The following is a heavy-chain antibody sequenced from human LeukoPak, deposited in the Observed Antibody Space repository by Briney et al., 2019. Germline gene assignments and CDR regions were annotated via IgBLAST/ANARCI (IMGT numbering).Heavy chain of an antibody. CDR2: IYHSGST. V-gene: IGHV4-38-2*02. CDR1: GYSISSGYY. D-gene: IGHD4-17*01. J-gene: IGHJ4*02. CDR3: ARALDYGDYSTYFDY. Sequence: SETLSLTCTVSGYSISSGYYWGWIRQPPGKGLEWIGEIYHSGSTNYNPSLKSRVTISVDKSKNQFSLKLSSVTAADTAVYYCARALDYGDYSTYFDYWGQGTLVTVSS.